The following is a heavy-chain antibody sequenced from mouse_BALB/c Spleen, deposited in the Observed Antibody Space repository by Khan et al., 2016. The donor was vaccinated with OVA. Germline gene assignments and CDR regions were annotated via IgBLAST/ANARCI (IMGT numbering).Heavy chain of an antibody. V-gene: IGHV2-6-1*01. CDR2: IWSDGSA. CDR3: AKQPDYHYYIMDY. D-gene: IGHD1-1*02. J-gene: IGHJ4*01. Sequence: VQLQESGPGLVAPSQSLSITCTVSGFSLTNYGVHWVRQPPGKGLEWLVVIWSDGSAYYNSDLKSRLGISKDTYKSSVFLNMNRIQIDDTAMYYCAKQPDYHYYIMDYWGQGISVTVSA. CDR1: GFSLTNYG.